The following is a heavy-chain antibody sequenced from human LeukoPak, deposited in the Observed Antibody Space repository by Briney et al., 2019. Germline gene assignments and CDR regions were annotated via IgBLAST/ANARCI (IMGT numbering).Heavy chain of an antibody. Sequence: ASVKVSCKASGYTFTSYDMNWVRQAPGQGLEWMGWISTNTRNPTYAQGFTGRFVFSLDTSVSTAYLQISSLKAEDTAVYYCARFYYDSSGYYYGPLFYWGQGTLVTVSS. CDR2: ISTNTRNP. CDR3: ARFYYDSSGYYYGPLFY. CDR1: GYTFTSYD. D-gene: IGHD3-22*01. V-gene: IGHV7-4-1*02. J-gene: IGHJ4*02.